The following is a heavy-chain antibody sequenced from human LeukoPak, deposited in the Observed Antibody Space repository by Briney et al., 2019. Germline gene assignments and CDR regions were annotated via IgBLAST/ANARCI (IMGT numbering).Heavy chain of an antibody. CDR2: VYYSGST. CDR3: ARPPDGTSHFHY. J-gene: IGHJ4*02. CDR1: GGSIRSYF. Sequence: KPSETLSLTCTVSGGSIRSYFWSWIRQPPGKGLEWIGYVYYSGSTNYNPSLKSRVTISVDTSKKQFSLKLSSVTAADTAVYYCARPPDGTSHFHYCGQGTLFTVSS. D-gene: IGHD6-6*01. V-gene: IGHV4-59*08.